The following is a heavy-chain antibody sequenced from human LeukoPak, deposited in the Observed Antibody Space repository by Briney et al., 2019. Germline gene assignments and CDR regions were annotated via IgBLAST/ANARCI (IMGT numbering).Heavy chain of an antibody. D-gene: IGHD6-13*01. CDR3: AKEAFKQQLASFDY. J-gene: IGHJ4*02. Sequence: GGSLRLSCAASRFTFDDYAMHWVRQAPGKGLEWVSGISWNSGSIGYADSVKGRFTISRDNAKNSLYLQMNSLRAEDTALYYCAKEAFKQQLASFDYWGQGTLVTVSS. CDR2: ISWNSGSI. V-gene: IGHV3-9*01. CDR1: RFTFDDYA.